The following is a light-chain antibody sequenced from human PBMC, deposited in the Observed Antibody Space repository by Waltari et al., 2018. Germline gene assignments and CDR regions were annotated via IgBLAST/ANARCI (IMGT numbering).Light chain of an antibody. CDR1: QYISSNY. CDR3: QQYGNSPVT. V-gene: IGKV3-20*01. J-gene: IGKJ4*01. Sequence: EVVLTQSPGTLSLSPGETATLSCRASQYISSNYLAWYQQRPVQAPRLLIYDASNRATGIADRFSGSGSGTDFTLTIGILESEDFAVFYCQQYGNSPVTFGGGTKVEIK. CDR2: DAS.